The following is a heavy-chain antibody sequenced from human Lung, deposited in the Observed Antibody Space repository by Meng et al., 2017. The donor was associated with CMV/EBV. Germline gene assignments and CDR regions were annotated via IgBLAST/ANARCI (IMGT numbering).Heavy chain of an antibody. J-gene: IGHJ6*02. D-gene: IGHD3-3*01. CDR3: ARDATIFGVVDPYYYGMDV. Sequence: SETXSLTCTVSGGSISSSSYYWGWIRQPPGKGLEWIGSIYYSGSTYYNPSLKSRVTISVDTSKNQFSLKLSSVTAADTAVYYCARDATIFGVVDPYYYGMDVWXQGTTVTVSS. V-gene: IGHV4-39*02. CDR1: GGSISSSSYY. CDR2: IYYSGST.